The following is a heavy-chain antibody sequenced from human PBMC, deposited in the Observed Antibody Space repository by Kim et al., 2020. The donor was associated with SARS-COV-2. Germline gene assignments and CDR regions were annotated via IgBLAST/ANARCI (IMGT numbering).Heavy chain of an antibody. D-gene: IGHD3-22*01. V-gene: IGHV1-18*01. J-gene: IGHJ6*02. CDR3: ARAYDSSGYSRYYYYYGMDA. Sequence: ASVKVSCKASGYTFTSYGISWVRQAPGQGLEWMGWISAYNGNTNYAQKLQGRVTMTTDTSTSTAYMELRSLRSDDTAVYYCARAYDSSGYSRYYYYYGMDAWGPGTTVTVSS. CDR2: ISAYNGNT. CDR1: GYTFTSYG.